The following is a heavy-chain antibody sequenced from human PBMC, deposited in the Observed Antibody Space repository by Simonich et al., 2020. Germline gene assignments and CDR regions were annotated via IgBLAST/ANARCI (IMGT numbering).Heavy chain of an antibody. J-gene: IGHJ3*02. CDR1: GFTFGSYA. Sequence: QVQLVESGGGVVQPGRSLRLSCAASGFTFGSYAMHWVRQAPGKGLEWVAVISYDGSNKYYADSVKGRFTISRDNSKNTLYLQMNSLRAEDTAVYYCARAGDDEHAFDIWGQGTMVTVSS. D-gene: IGHD7-27*01. CDR3: ARAGDDEHAFDI. CDR2: ISYDGSNK. V-gene: IGHV3-30*07.